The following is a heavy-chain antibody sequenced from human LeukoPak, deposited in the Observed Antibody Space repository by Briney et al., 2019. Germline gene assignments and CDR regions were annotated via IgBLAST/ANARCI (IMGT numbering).Heavy chain of an antibody. V-gene: IGHV4-4*07. CDR1: GGSISSYY. CDR3: AGDYSSSWSRGFDY. J-gene: IGHJ4*02. CDR2: IYTSGST. Sequence: SETLSLTFTVSGGSISSYYWSWIRQPAGKGLEWIGRIYTSGSTNYNPSLKSRVTISVDKPKNQFSLKLSSVTAADTAVYYCAGDYSSSWSRGFDYWGQGTLVTVSS. D-gene: IGHD6-13*01.